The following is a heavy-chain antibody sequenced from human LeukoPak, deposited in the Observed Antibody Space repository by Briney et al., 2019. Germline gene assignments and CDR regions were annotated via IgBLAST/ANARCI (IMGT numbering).Heavy chain of an antibody. CDR3: ARGGSYLSAFDI. J-gene: IGHJ3*02. CDR2: ITSDSRYK. CDR1: GFTFSSYE. Sequence: GGSLRLSCAASGFTFSSYEMNWVRQAPGKSLEWVSSITSDSRYKYYVDSVRGRFTISRDNAKNTLYLQMNGLRAEDTAVYYCARGGSYLSAFDIWGQGTMVTVSS. V-gene: IGHV3-21*04. D-gene: IGHD1-26*01.